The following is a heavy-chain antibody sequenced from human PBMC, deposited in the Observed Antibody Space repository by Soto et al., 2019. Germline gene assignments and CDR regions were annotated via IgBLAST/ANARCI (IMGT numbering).Heavy chain of an antibody. CDR2: IIPIFGTA. CDR3: ASREYCGGECYPYYFDY. Sequence: SVKVSCKASGGTFSSYAISWVRQAPGQGLEWMGGIIPIFGTANYAQKFQGRVTITADKSTSTAYMELSSLRSEDTAVYYCASREYCGGECYPYYFDYWGQGTLVTVSS. J-gene: IGHJ4*02. V-gene: IGHV1-69*06. D-gene: IGHD2-21*01. CDR1: GGTFSSYA.